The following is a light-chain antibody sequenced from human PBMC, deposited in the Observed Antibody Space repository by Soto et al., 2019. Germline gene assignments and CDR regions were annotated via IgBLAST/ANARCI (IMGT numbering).Light chain of an antibody. CDR1: QDISNS. J-gene: IGKJ4*01. V-gene: IGKV1-33*01. Sequence: DIQMTQSPSSLCSSVGGRVTTTCQASQDISNSLNWYQQKPGKAPKLLIYDASNLETGVPSRFSGSGSGTDFTFTISSLQPEDIATYYCQQYDNLPLTFGGGTKVDIK. CDR2: DAS. CDR3: QQYDNLPLT.